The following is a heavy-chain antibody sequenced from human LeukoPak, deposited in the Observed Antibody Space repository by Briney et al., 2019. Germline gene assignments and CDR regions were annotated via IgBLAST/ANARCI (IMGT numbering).Heavy chain of an antibody. CDR1: GGSISSGDYY. CDR2: YYYSGST. D-gene: IGHD6-13*01. CDR3: ARVVRAAAGTLGNDY. J-gene: IGHJ4*02. Sequence: SETLSLTCTVSGGSISSGDYYWSWIRQPPGKGLEWIGYYYYSGSTYYNPSLKSRVTISVDRSKNQFSLKLSSVTAADTAVYYCARVVRAAAGTLGNDYWGQGTLVTVSS. V-gene: IGHV4-30-4*01.